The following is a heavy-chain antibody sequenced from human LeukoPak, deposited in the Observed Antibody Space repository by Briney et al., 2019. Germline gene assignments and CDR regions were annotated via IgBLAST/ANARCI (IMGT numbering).Heavy chain of an antibody. D-gene: IGHD6-19*01. CDR2: IYYSGST. CDR1: GFTFSSYA. CDR3: ARELGLGLEGWFDP. Sequence: PGGSLRLSCAAPGFTFSSYAMSWVRQAPGKGLEWIGYIYYSGSTNYNPSLKSRVTISVGTSKNQFSLKLSSVTAADTAVYFCARELGLGLEGWFDPWGQGTLVSVSS. J-gene: IGHJ5*02. V-gene: IGHV4-59*01.